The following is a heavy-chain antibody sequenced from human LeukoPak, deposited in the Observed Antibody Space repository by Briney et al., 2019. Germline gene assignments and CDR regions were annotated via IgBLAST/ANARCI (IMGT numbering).Heavy chain of an antibody. V-gene: IGHV4-39*07. CDR3: ARDLADSSGYYGNFDY. J-gene: IGHJ4*02. CDR2: IYYSGST. CDR1: GGSISSSSYY. D-gene: IGHD3-22*01. Sequence: PSETLSLTCTVSGGSISSSSYYWGWIRQPPGKGLELIGSIYYSGSTYYNPSLKSRVTISVDTSKNQFSLKLSSVTAADTAVYYCARDLADSSGYYGNFDYWGQGTLVTVSS.